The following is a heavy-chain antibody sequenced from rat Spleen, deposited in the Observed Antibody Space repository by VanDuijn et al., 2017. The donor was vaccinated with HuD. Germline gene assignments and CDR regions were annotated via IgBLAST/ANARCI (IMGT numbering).Heavy chain of an antibody. CDR3: VREAGMPFHYFDY. CDR1: GFTFSDYN. V-gene: IGHV5-7*01. Sequence: EVQLVESGRGLVQPGRSLKLSCAASGFTFSDYNMAWVRQAPKKGLEWVATISYDAGNTYYRDSVKGRFTISRDNAKSTLYLQMDSLRSEDTATYYCVREAGMPFHYFDYWGQGVMVTVSS. J-gene: IGHJ2*01. D-gene: IGHD1-4*01. CDR2: ISYDAGNT.